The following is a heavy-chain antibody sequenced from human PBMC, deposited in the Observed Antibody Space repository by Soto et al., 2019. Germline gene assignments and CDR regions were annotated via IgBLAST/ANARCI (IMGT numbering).Heavy chain of an antibody. V-gene: IGHV3-23*01. CDR2: ISGSGGST. J-gene: IGHJ6*03. D-gene: IGHD7-27*01. Sequence: GGSLRPSCAASGFTFSSYAMSWVRQAPGKGLEWVSAISGSGGSTYYADSVKGRFTISRDNSKNTLYLQMNSLRAEDTAVYYCAKSGTGDPYYYYYYYMDVWGKGTTVTVSS. CDR1: GFTFSSYA. CDR3: AKSGTGDPYYYYYYYMDV.